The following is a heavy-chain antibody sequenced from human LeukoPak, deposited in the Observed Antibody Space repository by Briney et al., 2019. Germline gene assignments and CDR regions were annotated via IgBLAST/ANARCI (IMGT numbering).Heavy chain of an antibody. D-gene: IGHD5-12*01. CDR2: LYYSGST. CDR3: ARGASGYDAPGDWFDP. Sequence: SETLSLTCTVSGGSIRSSSYYWGWLRQPPGKGLEWIGSLYYSGSTYYNPSLKSRVTIPVDTSKNQFSLKLSSVTAADTAVYYCARGASGYDAPGDWFDPWAQGTLVTVSS. J-gene: IGHJ5*02. CDR1: GGSIRSSSYY. V-gene: IGHV4-39*01.